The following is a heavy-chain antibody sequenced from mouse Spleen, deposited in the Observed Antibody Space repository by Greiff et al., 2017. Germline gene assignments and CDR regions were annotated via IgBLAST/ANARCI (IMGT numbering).Heavy chain of an antibody. CDR1: GYSITSGYY. D-gene: IGHD2-5*01. Sequence: DVKLQESGPGLVKPSQSLSLTCSVTGYSITSGYYWNWIRQFPGNKLEWMGYISYDGSNNYNPSLKNRISITRDTSKNQFFLKLNSVTTEDTATYYCARDLYYSNPYAMDYWGQGTSVTVSS. J-gene: IGHJ4*01. V-gene: IGHV3-6*01. CDR3: ARDLYYSNPYAMDY. CDR2: ISYDGSN.